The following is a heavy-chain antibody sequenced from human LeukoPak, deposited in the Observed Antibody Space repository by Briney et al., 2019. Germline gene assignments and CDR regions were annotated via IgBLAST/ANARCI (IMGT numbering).Heavy chain of an antibody. D-gene: IGHD6-13*01. CDR2: ISFDGSNK. CDR1: GFTFRSYG. Sequence: GGSLRLSCAASGFTFRSYGMHWVRQAPGKGLEWVAVISFDGSNKYYADSVKGRFTISRDDSKNTLYLQMNSLRPEDTAVYYCAKDYRSWFLDYWGQGTLVTVSS. J-gene: IGHJ4*02. V-gene: IGHV3-30*18. CDR3: AKDYRSWFLDY.